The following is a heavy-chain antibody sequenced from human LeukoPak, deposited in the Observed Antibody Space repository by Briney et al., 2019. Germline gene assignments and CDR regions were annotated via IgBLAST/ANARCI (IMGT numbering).Heavy chain of an antibody. J-gene: IGHJ4*02. CDR1: GFTFSSYS. Sequence: PGGSLRLSCAASGFTFSSYSMNWVRQAPGKGLEGVSYISSSSSTIYYADSVKGRFTISRDNAKNSLYLQMNSLRAEDTAVYYCARGPQHTRGVLDYWGQGTLVTVSS. CDR3: ARGPQHTRGVLDY. V-gene: IGHV3-48*01. D-gene: IGHD3-10*01. CDR2: ISSSSSTI.